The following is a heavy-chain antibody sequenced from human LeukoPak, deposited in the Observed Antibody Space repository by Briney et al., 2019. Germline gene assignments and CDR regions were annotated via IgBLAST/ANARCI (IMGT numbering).Heavy chain of an antibody. Sequence: GGSLRLSCAASGFTFSSYDMSWVRQAPGKGLEWVSASGGDGGSTYADSVKGRFTISRDNSKNMLYLQMNSLGAEDTATYYCAKALNYWYFDLWGRGNLVTVSS. CDR3: AKALNYWYFDL. J-gene: IGHJ2*01. V-gene: IGHV3-23*01. CDR2: SGGDGGST. CDR1: GFTFSSYD.